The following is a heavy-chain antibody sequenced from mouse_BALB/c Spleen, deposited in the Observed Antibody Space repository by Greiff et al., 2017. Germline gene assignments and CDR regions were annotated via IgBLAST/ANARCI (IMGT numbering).Heavy chain of an antibody. D-gene: IGHD3-3*01. V-gene: IGHV14-1*02. CDR2: IDPENGNT. Sequence: EVKLVESGAELVRPGALVKLSCKASGFNIKDYYMHWVKQRPEQGLEWIGWIDPENGNTIYDPKFQGKASITADTSSNTAYLQLSSLTSEDTAVYYCAKGTNYFDYWGQGTTLTVSS. CDR1: GFNIKDYY. J-gene: IGHJ2*01. CDR3: AKGTNYFDY.